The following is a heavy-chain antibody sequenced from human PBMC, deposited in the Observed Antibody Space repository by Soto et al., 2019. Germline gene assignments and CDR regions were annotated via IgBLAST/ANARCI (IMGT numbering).Heavy chain of an antibody. CDR1: GGSISRSSYY. CDR2: IYYSGST. J-gene: IGHJ6*02. D-gene: IGHD2-15*01. CDR3: ARLFSGAPTLANYYYYGMDV. V-gene: IGHV4-39*01. Sequence: PSETLALTCTVSGGSISRSSYYWGWIRQPPGKGLEWIGSIYYSGSTYYNPSLKSRVTISVDTSKNQFSLKLSSVTAADTAVYYCARLFSGAPTLANYYYYGMDVWGQGTTVTVS.